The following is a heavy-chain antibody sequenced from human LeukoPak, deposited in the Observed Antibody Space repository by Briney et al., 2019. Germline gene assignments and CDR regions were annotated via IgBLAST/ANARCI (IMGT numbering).Heavy chain of an antibody. V-gene: IGHV3-23*01. CDR3: AKGAEIDH. CDR2: MTGPADTT. CDR1: GFNFNNFA. Sequence: GGSLRLSCAASGFNFNNFAMSWVRQAPGQGLEWLSAMTGPADTTYYAESVKGRFTISRDYSKSMVFLQMNSLRVEDTAIYYCAKGAEIDHWGQGTLVTVSS. J-gene: IGHJ4*02.